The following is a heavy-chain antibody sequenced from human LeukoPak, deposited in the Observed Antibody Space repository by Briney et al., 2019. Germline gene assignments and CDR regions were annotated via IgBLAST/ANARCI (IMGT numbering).Heavy chain of an antibody. CDR1: GGSLSSYY. Sequence: SETLSLTCTVSGGSLSSYYWSWIRQPPGKGLEWIGYIYYSGSTNYNPSLKSRVTISVDTSKNQFSLKLSSVTAADTAVYYCARLRGGYSGSYIFDYWGQGTLVTVSS. CDR2: IYYSGST. CDR3: ARLRGGYSGSYIFDY. J-gene: IGHJ4*02. D-gene: IGHD1-26*01. V-gene: IGHV4-59*08.